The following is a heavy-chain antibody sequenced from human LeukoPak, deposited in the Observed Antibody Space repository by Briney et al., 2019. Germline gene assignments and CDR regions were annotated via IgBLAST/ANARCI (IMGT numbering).Heavy chain of an antibody. CDR3: ARRRGVATNYFDY. J-gene: IGHJ4*02. D-gene: IGHD5-12*01. Sequence: SETLSLTCAVSGGSISSSNWWSWVRQPPGKGLEWIGEIYHSGSTNYNPSLKSRVTISVDKSRNQFSLKLSSVTAADTAVYYCARRRGVATNYFDYWGQGTQVSVSS. CDR1: GGSISSSNW. V-gene: IGHV4-4*02. CDR2: IYHSGST.